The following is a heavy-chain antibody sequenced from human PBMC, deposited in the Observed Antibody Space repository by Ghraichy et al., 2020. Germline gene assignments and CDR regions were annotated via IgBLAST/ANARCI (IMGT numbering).Heavy chain of an antibody. J-gene: IGHJ3*02. CDR2: INPNSGGT. D-gene: IGHD6-19*01. V-gene: IGHV1-2*02. Sequence: ASVKVSCKASGYTFTDYYIHWLRQAPGQGLEWMGWINPNSGGTNSAQNFQGRVTMTRDTSVSTAYMELSSLTSDGTALYYCARGGYSTGWYDELGAFDIWGQGKMVTVSS. CDR3: ARGGYSTGWYDELGAFDI. CDR1: GYTFTDYY.